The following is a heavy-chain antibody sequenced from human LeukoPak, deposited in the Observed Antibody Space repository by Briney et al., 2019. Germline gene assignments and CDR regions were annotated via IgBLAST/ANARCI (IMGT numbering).Heavy chain of an antibody. CDR3: VRGEATAVVPGCDY. CDR2: ISSGGSTI. V-gene: IGHV3-48*02. Sequence: GGSLRLSCAASGFIFSDYSMNWVRQAPGKGLAWVSYISSGGSTIYYADSVRGRFTISRDNAKKSLYLQMNSLRDEDTAVYYCVRGEATAVVPGCDYWGQGILVTVSS. CDR1: GFIFSDYS. J-gene: IGHJ4*02. D-gene: IGHD5-18*01.